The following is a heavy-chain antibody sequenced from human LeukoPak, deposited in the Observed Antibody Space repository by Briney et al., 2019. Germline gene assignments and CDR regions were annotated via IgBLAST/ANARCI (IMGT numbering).Heavy chain of an antibody. CDR1: GFTFSSYG. CDR3: ARETDQGGRYYMDV. V-gene: IGHV3-33*01. D-gene: IGHD3-16*01. J-gene: IGHJ6*03. CDR2: IWYDGSNK. Sequence: GGSLRLSCAASGFTFSSYGMHWVRQAPGKGLEWVAVIWYDGSNKYYADSVKGRFTISRDNSKNTLYLQMNSLRDEDTAVYYCARETDQGGRYYMDVWGKGTTVTVSS.